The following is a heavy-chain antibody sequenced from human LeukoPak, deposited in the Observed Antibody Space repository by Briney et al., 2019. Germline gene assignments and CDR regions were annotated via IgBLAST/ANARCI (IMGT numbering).Heavy chain of an antibody. Sequence: PGGSLRLSCAASGFTFSDYYMSWIRQTPGKGLEWVSYISGRGNTIFYADSVKGRFIISRDNTKNTLYLQMNSLRAEDTAVYYCARESPSPPYYYDSSGNFDYWGQGTLVTVSS. D-gene: IGHD3-22*01. CDR2: ISGRGNTI. V-gene: IGHV3-11*04. CDR3: ARESPSPPYYYDSSGNFDY. CDR1: GFTFSDYY. J-gene: IGHJ4*02.